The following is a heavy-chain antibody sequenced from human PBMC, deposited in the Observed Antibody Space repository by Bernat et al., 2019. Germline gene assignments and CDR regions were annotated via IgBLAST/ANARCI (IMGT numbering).Heavy chain of an antibody. CDR3: VKDSGSSSFAIDY. D-gene: IGHD6-6*01. CDR2: ISYDGSNK. CDR1: GFTFSSYG. V-gene: IGHV3-30*18. Sequence: QVQLVESGGGVVQPGRSLRLSCAASGFTFSSYGMHWVRQAPGKGLEWVAVISYDGSNKYYADSVKGRFTISRDNSKNTLYLQMNSLRAEDTAVYYCVKDSGSSSFAIDYWGQGTLVTVSS. J-gene: IGHJ4*02.